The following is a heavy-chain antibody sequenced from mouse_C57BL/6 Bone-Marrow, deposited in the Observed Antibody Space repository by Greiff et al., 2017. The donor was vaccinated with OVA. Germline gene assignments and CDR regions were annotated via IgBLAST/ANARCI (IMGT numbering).Heavy chain of an antibody. CDR2: IRNKANGYTT. J-gene: IGHJ3*01. Sequence: EVQLVESGGGLVQPGGSLSLSCAASGFTFTDYYMSWVRQPPGKALEWLGFIRNKANGYTTEYSASVKGRFTITRDNSQSILYLQMNALRAEDSATYYCARGVTRAYWGQGTLVTVSA. D-gene: IGHD2-2*01. V-gene: IGHV7-3*01. CDR3: ARGVTRAY. CDR1: GFTFTDYY.